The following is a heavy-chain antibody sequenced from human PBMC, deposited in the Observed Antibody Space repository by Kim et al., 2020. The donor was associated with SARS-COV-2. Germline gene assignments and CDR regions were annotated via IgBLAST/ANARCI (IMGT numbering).Heavy chain of an antibody. V-gene: IGHV3-33*01. CDR3: ARVFYSSGRHALDAFDI. CDR2: IWYDGSNK. CDR1: GFTFSSYG. J-gene: IGHJ3*02. Sequence: GGSLRLSCAASGFTFSSYGMHWVRQAPGKGLEWVAVIWYDGSNKYYADSVKGRFTISRDNSKNTLYLQMNSLRAEDMAVYYCARVFYSSGRHALDAFDIWGQGTMVTVSS. D-gene: IGHD6-19*01.